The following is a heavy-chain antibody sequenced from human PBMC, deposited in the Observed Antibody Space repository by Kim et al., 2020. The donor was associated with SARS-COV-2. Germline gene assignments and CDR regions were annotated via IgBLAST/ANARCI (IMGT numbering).Heavy chain of an antibody. V-gene: IGHV3-23*01. J-gene: IGHJ4*02. CDR3: AKDGGAAAGTDY. Sequence: YYADSVKGRFTISRDNSKNTLYLQMNSLRAEDTAVYYCAKDGGAAAGTDYWGQGTLVTVSS. D-gene: IGHD6-13*01.